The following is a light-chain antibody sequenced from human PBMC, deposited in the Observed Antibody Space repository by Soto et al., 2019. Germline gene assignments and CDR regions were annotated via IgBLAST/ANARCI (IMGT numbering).Light chain of an antibody. J-gene: IGKJ3*01. CDR2: GAS. CDR1: QTVSSNY. V-gene: IGKV3-20*01. CDR3: QQYGSSPFT. Sequence: EFVLTQSPGTLSLSPGDRATLSCRASQTVSSNYLAWYQQKPGQAPRLLIHGASSRATGIPDRFSGRGSGTDFILTISGLEPEDFAVYYCQQYGSSPFTFGPGTKVDI.